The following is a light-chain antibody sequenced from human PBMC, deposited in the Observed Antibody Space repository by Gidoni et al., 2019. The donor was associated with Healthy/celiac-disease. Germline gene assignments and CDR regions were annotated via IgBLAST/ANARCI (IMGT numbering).Light chain of an antibody. CDR3: QQYGSSPKLT. V-gene: IGKV3-20*01. CDR1: QSVRSSY. CDR2: GAS. J-gene: IGKJ4*01. Sequence: DIVLTQSPGTLSLSPGERATLSCRASQSVRSSYLAWYQQQPGQAPRLLIYGASSRATGIPDRFSGSGSGTDCALTISRLEPEDLAVYYCQQYGSSPKLTFGGGTKVEIK.